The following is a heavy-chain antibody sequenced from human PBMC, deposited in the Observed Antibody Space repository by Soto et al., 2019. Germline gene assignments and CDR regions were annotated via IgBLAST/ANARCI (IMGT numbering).Heavy chain of an antibody. CDR1: GCSISSGGYY. CDR3: ARDNPPYCSSTSCYRGGYGMDV. Sequence: PSETLSLTCTVSGCSISSGGYYWRWLRQHPGKGLEWIGYIYYSGSTYYNPSLKSRVTISVDTSKNQFSLKLSSVTAADTAVYYCARDNPPYCSSTSCYRGGYGMDVWGQGTTVTVS. D-gene: IGHD2-2*02. V-gene: IGHV4-31*03. CDR2: IYYSGST. J-gene: IGHJ6*02.